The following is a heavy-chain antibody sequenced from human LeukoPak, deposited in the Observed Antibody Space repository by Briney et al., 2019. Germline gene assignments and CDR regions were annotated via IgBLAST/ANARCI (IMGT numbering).Heavy chain of an antibody. V-gene: IGHV3-9*01. CDR2: ISWNSGSI. CDR1: GFIFDDYA. CDR3: IALWFGTSRGAFDI. J-gene: IGHJ3*02. Sequence: GGSLRLSCAASGFIFDDYAMHWVRQAPGKGLEWVSGISWNSGSIGYADSVKGRFIISRDNAKNSLYLQMNSLRAEDTALYYCIALWFGTSRGAFDIWGQGTMVTVSS. D-gene: IGHD3-10*01.